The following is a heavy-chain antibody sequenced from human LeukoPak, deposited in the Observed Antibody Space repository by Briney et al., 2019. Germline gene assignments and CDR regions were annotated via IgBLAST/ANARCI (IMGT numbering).Heavy chain of an antibody. J-gene: IGHJ4*02. CDR1: GGSISSYY. Sequence: SETLPLTCTVSGGSISSYYWSWIRQPPGKGLEWIGYIYYSGSTNYNPSLKSRVTISVDTSKNQFSQKLSSVTAADTAVYYCARGHYDILTGYYSEDYWGQGTLVTVSS. V-gene: IGHV4-59*01. D-gene: IGHD3-9*01. CDR3: ARGHYDILTGYYSEDY. CDR2: IYYSGST.